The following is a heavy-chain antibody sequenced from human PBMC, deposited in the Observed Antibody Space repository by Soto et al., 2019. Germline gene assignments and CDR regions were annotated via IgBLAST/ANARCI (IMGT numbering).Heavy chain of an antibody. Sequence: GGSLRLSCAASGFTFSSYAMSWVRQAPGKGLEWVSAISGSGGSTYYADSVKGRFTISRDNSKNTLYLQMNSLRAEDTAVYYCAKGKRRSSWYDLIDYWGQGTLVTVSS. CDR3: AKGKRRSSWYDLIDY. V-gene: IGHV3-23*01. D-gene: IGHD6-13*01. CDR2: ISGSGGST. J-gene: IGHJ4*02. CDR1: GFTFSSYA.